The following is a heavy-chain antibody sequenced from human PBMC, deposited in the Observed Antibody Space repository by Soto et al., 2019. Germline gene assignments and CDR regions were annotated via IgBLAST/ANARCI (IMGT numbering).Heavy chain of an antibody. D-gene: IGHD3-22*01. CDR3: ARVRSSGYYFNY. CDR2: TNAGNGNT. CDR1: GYTFTSYA. J-gene: IGHJ4*02. Sequence: ASVKVSCKASGYTFTSYAMHWVRQAPGQRLEWMGWTNAGNGNTKYSQKFQGRVTITRDTSASTAYMELSSLRSEDTAVYYCARVRSSGYYFNYWGQGTLVTVSS. V-gene: IGHV1-3*01.